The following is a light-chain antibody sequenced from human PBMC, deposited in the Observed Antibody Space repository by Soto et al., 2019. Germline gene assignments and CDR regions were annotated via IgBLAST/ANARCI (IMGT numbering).Light chain of an antibody. CDR2: DVR. J-gene: IGLJ2*01. V-gene: IGLV2-14*01. CDR1: SSDIGGYNY. Sequence: QSALTQPASVSGSPGQSITISCTGTSSDIGGYNYISWYQQLPGKAPKFIIYDVRNRPSGVSNRFSGSRSGNTASLTISGLQAEDEADYYCSSYTSSSTVIFGGGNKVTVL. CDR3: SSYTSSSTVI.